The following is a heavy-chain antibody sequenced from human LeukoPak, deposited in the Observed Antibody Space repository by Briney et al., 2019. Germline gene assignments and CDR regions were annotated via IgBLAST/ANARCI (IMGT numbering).Heavy chain of an antibody. V-gene: IGHV3-48*04. J-gene: IGHJ5*02. D-gene: IGHD3-22*01. Sequence: PGGSLRLSCAASGFTFSSYSMNWVRQAPGKGLEWVSYISSSSSTIYYADSVKGRFTISRDNAKNSLYLQMNSLRAEDTAVYYCARDNIGNYYDSSGIPGWFDPWGKGTLVTVAS. CDR1: GFTFSSYS. CDR3: ARDNIGNYYDSSGIPGWFDP. CDR2: ISSSSSTI.